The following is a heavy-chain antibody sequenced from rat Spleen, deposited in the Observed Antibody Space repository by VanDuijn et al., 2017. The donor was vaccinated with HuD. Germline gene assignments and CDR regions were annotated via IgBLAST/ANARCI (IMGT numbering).Heavy chain of an antibody. Sequence: EVQLVESGGGLVQPGRSMKLSCAASGFTFSSFPMAWVRQAPTKGLEWVATISTSGGSTYYRDSVKGRFTISRDNAKSTLYLQMDSLRSEDTATYYCARTLLLQCGMDAWGQGASVTVSS. V-gene: IGHV5-46*01. CDR2: ISTSGGST. J-gene: IGHJ4*01. CDR3: ARTLLLQCGMDA. D-gene: IGHD1-1*01. CDR1: GFTFSSFP.